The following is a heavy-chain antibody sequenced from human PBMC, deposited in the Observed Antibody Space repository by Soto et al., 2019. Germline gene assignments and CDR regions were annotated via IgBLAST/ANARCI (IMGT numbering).Heavy chain of an antibody. Sequence: PGESLKISCKGSGYSFTSYWISWMRQMPGKDLEWMGTIAPSDSYTNYSPSFQGHVTISADKSISTAFLQWSSLKASDTDMYYCARHRPPLGWENSYYYYGMDVWGQGTTVTVSS. V-gene: IGHV5-10-1*01. CDR3: ARHRPPLGWENSYYYYGMDV. CDR1: GYSFTSYW. CDR2: IAPSDSYT. D-gene: IGHD1-26*01. J-gene: IGHJ6*02.